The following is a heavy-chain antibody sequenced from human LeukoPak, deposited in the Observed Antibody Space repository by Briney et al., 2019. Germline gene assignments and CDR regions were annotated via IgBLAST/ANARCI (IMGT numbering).Heavy chain of an antibody. CDR1: GFTFSRSA. Sequence: GGSLRLSCAASGFTFSRSAMTRVRQTPGKGLDWVSSISSSGNTYYADSVKGRFTISRDNSKNMLYLQMNSLRAEDTAVYYCVKGRISEDGLDFWGQGTLVTVSS. J-gene: IGHJ4*02. CDR2: ISSSGNT. D-gene: IGHD6-13*01. CDR3: VKGRISEDGLDF. V-gene: IGHV3-23*01.